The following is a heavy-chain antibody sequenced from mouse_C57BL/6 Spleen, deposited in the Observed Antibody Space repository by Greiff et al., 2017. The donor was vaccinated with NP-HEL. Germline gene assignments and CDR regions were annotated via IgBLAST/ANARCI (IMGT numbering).Heavy chain of an antibody. V-gene: IGHV5-4*03. J-gene: IGHJ4*01. D-gene: IGHD3-3*01. CDR2: ISDGGSYT. CDR3: ARVGVAMDY. Sequence: EVKLMESGGGLVKPGGSLKLSCAASGFAFSSYAMSWVRQTPEKRLEWVATISDGGSYTYYPDNVKGRFTISRDNAKNNLYLQMSHLKSEDTAMYYCARVGVAMDYWGQGTSVTVSS. CDR1: GFAFSSYA.